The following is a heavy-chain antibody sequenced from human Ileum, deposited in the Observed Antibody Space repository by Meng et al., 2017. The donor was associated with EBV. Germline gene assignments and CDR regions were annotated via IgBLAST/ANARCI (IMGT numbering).Heavy chain of an antibody. D-gene: IGHD3-22*01. CDR2: IYYSGST. J-gene: IGHJ4*02. CDR3: ARNVPGTSAYYD. Sequence: LQRRGPGLVRPSATRSPTAPCPGYSLSSTNWWGGIRQPPGKGRGWIGYIYYSGSTSYNPSLKSRVTMSVDTSKNQFSLSLNSVTAVDTAVYYCARNVPGTSAYYDWGQGTLVTVSS. CDR1: GYSLSSTNW. V-gene: IGHV4-28*01.